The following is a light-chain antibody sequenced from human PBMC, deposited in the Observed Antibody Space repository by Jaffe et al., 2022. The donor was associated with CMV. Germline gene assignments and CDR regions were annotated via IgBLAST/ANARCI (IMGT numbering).Light chain of an antibody. CDR2: GAS. CDR1: QSVTSTY. V-gene: IGKV3-20*01. Sequence: EIVLTQSPGTLSLSPGDRATLSCRASQSVTSTYFTWYQQKPGQAPRLLIYGASSRATGIPDRFTGSGSGTDFTLTISRLEPEDFAVYYCQQYGRSFGQGTKLEIK. CDR3: QQYGRS. J-gene: IGKJ2*01.